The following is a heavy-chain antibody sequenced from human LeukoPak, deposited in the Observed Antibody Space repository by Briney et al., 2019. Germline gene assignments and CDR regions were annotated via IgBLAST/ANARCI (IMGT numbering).Heavy chain of an antibody. D-gene: IGHD4-11*01. CDR1: GASMSNYY. J-gene: IGHJ4*02. V-gene: IGHV4-39*07. CDR3: ARGVDSMIYHDYYYFDY. CDR2: IYHSGTTYSGST. Sequence: PSETLSLTCNVSGASMSNYYWVWIRQPPGKGLEWIGSIYHSGTTYSGSTYYNPSLKSRVIISLDTSKNQFSLKVGSMTAADTAVYYCARGVDSMIYHDYYYFDYWGQGTLVTVSS.